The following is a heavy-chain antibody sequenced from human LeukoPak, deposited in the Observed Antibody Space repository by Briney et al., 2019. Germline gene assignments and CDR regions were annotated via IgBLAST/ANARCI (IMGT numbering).Heavy chain of an antibody. J-gene: IGHJ4*02. CDR1: GFSLSGYR. Sequence: GGSLRLSCAASGFSLSGYRMEWVRQAPGKGLEWISYISIASDTIYYADSVRGRFTVSRDNAKNLLYLQMDRLRADDTAVYFCARDGCTAAGCSSHYFDSWGRGALVSVSS. CDR3: ARDGCTAAGCSSHYFDS. D-gene: IGHD2-8*02. V-gene: IGHV3-48*04. CDR2: ISIASDTI.